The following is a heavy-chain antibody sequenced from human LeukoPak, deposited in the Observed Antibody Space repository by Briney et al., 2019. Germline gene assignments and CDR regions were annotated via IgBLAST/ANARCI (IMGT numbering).Heavy chain of an antibody. J-gene: IGHJ6*02. V-gene: IGHV1-69*13. Sequence: SVKVSCKASGGTFGSYAISWVRQAPGQGLEWMGGIIPIFGTANYAQKFQGRVTITADESTSTAYMELSSLRSEDTAVYYCARPYSSSSLGYYGMDVWGQGTTVTVSS. CDR2: IIPIFGTA. CDR3: ARPYSSSSLGYYGMDV. D-gene: IGHD6-6*01. CDR1: GGTFGSYA.